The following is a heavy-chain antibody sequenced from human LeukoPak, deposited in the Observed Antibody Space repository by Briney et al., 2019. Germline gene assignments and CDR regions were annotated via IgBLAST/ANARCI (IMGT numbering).Heavy chain of an antibody. V-gene: IGHV3-21*01. CDR1: GFTFSSYS. CDR3: AREWKTFLGYDPEPLN. CDR2: ISSSSSYI. D-gene: IGHD5-12*01. J-gene: IGHJ4*02. Sequence: GGSLRLSCAASGFTFSSYSMNWVRQAPGKGLEWVSSISSSSSYIYYADSVKGRFTISRDNAKNSLYLQMNSLRAEDTAVYYCAREWKTFLGYDPEPLNWGQGTLVTVSS.